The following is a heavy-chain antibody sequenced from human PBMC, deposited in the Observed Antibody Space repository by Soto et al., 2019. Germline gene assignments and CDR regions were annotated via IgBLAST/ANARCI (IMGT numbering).Heavy chain of an antibody. Sequence: QVQLVQSGAEVKKPGASVKVSCKASGYTFTSYGISWVRQAPGQGLEWMGWISAYNGNTNYAQKLQGRVTMTTDTSTSTAYMELRSLRSDDTAVYYCARDRDTAMPYYYYGMDVWGQGTTVTVSS. J-gene: IGHJ6*02. CDR2: ISAYNGNT. CDR3: ARDRDTAMPYYYYGMDV. D-gene: IGHD5-18*01. CDR1: GYTFTSYG. V-gene: IGHV1-18*01.